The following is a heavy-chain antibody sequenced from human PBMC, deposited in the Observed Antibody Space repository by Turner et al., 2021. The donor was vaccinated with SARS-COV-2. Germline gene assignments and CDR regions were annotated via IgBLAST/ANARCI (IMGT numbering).Heavy chain of an antibody. CDR2: IAYDGSNK. J-gene: IGHJ4*02. D-gene: IGHD4-4*01. CDR3: AKQLGLYSNPMYYFDY. V-gene: IGHV3-30*18. CDR1: GFTFSSYG. Sequence: QLVESGGGGVQPGSSLRLSCAASGFTFSSYGMHWVRQAPGKGLGWVAVIAYDGSNKYYEDSVKGRFTISRDNSKNTLYLQMNSLRAEDTAVYYCAKQLGLYSNPMYYFDYWGQGTLVTVSS.